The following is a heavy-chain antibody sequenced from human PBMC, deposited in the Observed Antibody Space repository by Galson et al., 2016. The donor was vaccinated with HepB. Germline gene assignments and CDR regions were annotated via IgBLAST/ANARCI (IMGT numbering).Heavy chain of an antibody. CDR3: ARDPSGYGAYDPRFDF. CDR1: DGPISSSDYY. CDR2: IYSTGNT. D-gene: IGHD5-12*01. V-gene: IGHV4-39*07. Sequence: SETLSLTCTVTDGPISSSDYYWGWIRQPPGKGLEWIGSIYSTGNTFYNPPPKSRVTISIDTSKSQFSLKLASVTAADAAVYYCARDPSGYGAYDPRFDFWGQGTLVTVSS. J-gene: IGHJ4*02.